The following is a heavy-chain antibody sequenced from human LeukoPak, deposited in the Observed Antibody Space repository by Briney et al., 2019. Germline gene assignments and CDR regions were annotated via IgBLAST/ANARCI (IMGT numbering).Heavy chain of an antibody. D-gene: IGHD1-1*01. CDR1: GDSVSSNSAA. CDR3: ARAPGKTGTTFDY. Sequence: SQTLSLTCAISGDSVSSNSAAWNWLRQSPSRGLEWLGRTYYRSKWYNDYAVSVKSRITINPDTSKNQFSLQLNSVTPEDTAVYYCARAPGKTGTTFDYWGQGTLVTVSS. CDR2: TYYRSKWYN. J-gene: IGHJ4*02. V-gene: IGHV6-1*01.